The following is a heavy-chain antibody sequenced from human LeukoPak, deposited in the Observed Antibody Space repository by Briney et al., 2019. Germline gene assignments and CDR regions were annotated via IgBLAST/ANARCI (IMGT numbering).Heavy chain of an antibody. D-gene: IGHD3-10*01. V-gene: IGHV3-23*01. CDR1: GFTFSSYA. CDR3: AKGHNPTMVRGVISGGGFDY. J-gene: IGHJ4*02. CDR2: ISVVGGST. Sequence: GGSLRLSCAASGFTFSSYAMSWVRQAPGKGLEWVSAISVVGGSTYYADSVKGRFTISRDNSKNTLYLQMNSLRAEDTAVYYCAKGHNPTMVRGVISGGGFDYWGQGTLVTVSS.